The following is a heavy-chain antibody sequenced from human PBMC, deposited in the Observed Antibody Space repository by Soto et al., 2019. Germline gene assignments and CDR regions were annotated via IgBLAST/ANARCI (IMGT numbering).Heavy chain of an antibody. CDR1: GFTFNSYG. D-gene: IGHD3-10*01. V-gene: IGHV3-33*01. J-gene: IGHJ4*02. CDR2: IWYDGTNK. Sequence: QVQLAESGGGVVQPGTSLRLSCAASGFTFNSYGMHWVRQAPGKGLEWVAVIWYDGTNKYYADSVKGRFTISRDNSKNTLYLQMSSLRAEDTAVYYCARPRARYRFGELLDYWGQGTLVTVSS. CDR3: ARPRARYRFGELLDY.